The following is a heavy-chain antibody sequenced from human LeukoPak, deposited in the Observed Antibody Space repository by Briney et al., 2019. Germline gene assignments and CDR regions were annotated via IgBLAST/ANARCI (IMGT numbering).Heavy chain of an antibody. CDR1: ARSISSYY. Sequence: SETLSLACSVSARSISSYYWTWIRQPPGKGLEWSGYIYISGSTNYNPSLKSRVTISVHPSQNQFSLKLSSVTAADTAVYYCARQFAGSGYDILTGYYIEGYYFDYWGQGTLVTVSS. CDR2: IYISGST. CDR3: ARQFAGSGYDILTGYYIEGYYFDY. J-gene: IGHJ4*02. D-gene: IGHD3-9*01. V-gene: IGHV4-4*09.